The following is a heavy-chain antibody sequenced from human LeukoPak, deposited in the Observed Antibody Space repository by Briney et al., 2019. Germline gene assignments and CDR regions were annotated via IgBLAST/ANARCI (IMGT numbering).Heavy chain of an antibody. V-gene: IGHV3-23*01. CDR1: GFTFSSYA. CDR2: ISGSGGST. D-gene: IGHD3-22*01. CDR3: AEPEGGYYDIRPD. J-gene: IGHJ4*02. Sequence: GGSLRLSCAASGFTFSSYAMSWVRRAPGKGLEWVSAISGSGGSTYYADSVKGRFTISRDNSKNTLYLQMNSLRAEDTAVYYCAEPEGGYYDIRPDWGQGTLVTVSS.